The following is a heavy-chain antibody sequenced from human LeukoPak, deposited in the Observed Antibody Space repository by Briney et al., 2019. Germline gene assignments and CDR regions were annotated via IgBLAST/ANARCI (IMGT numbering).Heavy chain of an antibody. D-gene: IGHD6-19*01. CDR3: ARDGRAGALDAY. J-gene: IGHJ4*02. V-gene: IGHV4-59*01. CDR2: VYYSGST. Sequence: SETLSLTCTVSSDSISPYYWSWIRQSPGTGLEWIGCVYYSGSTTYNPSLKSRVTISVDTSKNQFSLKLSSVTAADTAIYYCARDGRAGALDAYWSQRSMVTVSS. CDR1: SDSISPYY.